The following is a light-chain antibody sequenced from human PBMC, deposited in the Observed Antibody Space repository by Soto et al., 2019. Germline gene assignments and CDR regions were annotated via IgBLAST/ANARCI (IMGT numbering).Light chain of an antibody. CDR3: CSYAGSSSVV. J-gene: IGLJ2*01. CDR2: DVS. V-gene: IGLV2-11*01. Sequence: QSALTQPRSVSGSPGQSVTISCTGTSSDVGGYNYVSWYQQHPGKAPKLMIYDVSKRPSGVLDRFSGSKSGNTASLTISGLQAEDEADYYCCSYAGSSSVVFGGGTKVTVL. CDR1: SSDVGGYNY.